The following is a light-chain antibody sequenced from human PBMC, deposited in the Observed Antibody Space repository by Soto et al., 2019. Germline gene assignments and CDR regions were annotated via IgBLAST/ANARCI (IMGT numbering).Light chain of an antibody. CDR2: EVS. J-gene: IGLJ1*01. V-gene: IGLV2-14*01. CDR3: KSYAGSNTYV. CDR1: RNDISAYDS. Sequence: QSALTQPASVSGSPGQSITISCTGSRNDISAYDSVSWYQQHPDKAPKLIIYEVSNRPSGVSNRFSGSKSGNTASLTISGLQADDEADYFCKSYAGSNTYVFGSGTKVTVL.